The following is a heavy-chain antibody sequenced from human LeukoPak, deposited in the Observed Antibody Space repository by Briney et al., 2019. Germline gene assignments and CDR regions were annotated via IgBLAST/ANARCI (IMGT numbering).Heavy chain of an antibody. J-gene: IGHJ3*01. Sequence: PGGSLRLSCAASGLTFSNYGMHWVRQAPGKGLEWVAVISADGNHEYYTDSVKGRFTISRDNSKNTLYLQMNSVRTEDTAEYYCAKDHENWRWLDFWGQGTMVTVSS. CDR2: ISADGNHE. V-gene: IGHV3-30*18. CDR3: AKDHENWRWLDF. CDR1: GLTFSNYG. D-gene: IGHD1-1*01.